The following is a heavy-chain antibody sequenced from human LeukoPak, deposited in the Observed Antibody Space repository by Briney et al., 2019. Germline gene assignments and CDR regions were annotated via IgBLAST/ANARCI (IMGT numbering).Heavy chain of an antibody. Sequence: PSETLSLTCTVSGGSIRSSISYWGWIRQPPGKGLEWIGSIYYSGSTNYNPSLKSRVTISVDTSKNQFSLKLSSVTAADTAVYYCARVPISKYYYYYMDVWGKGTTVTVSS. J-gene: IGHJ6*03. CDR2: IYYSGST. V-gene: IGHV4-39*07. CDR1: GGSIRSSISY. D-gene: IGHD2-21*01. CDR3: ARVPISKYYYYYMDV.